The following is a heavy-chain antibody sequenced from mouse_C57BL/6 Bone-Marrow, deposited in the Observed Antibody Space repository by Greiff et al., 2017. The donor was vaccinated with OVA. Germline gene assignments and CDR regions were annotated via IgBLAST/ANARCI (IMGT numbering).Heavy chain of an antibody. CDR1: GYTSTSYW. CDR2: IDPSDSYT. J-gene: IGHJ4*01. D-gene: IGHD2-4*01. Sequence: QVQLQQPGAELVRPGTSVKLSCKASGYTSTSYWMHWVKQRPGQGLEWIGVIDPSDSYTNYNQKFKGKATLTVDTSSSTAYMQLSSLTSEDSAVYYCARGYDYLYYYAMDYWGQGTSVTVSS. V-gene: IGHV1-59*01. CDR3: ARGYDYLYYYAMDY.